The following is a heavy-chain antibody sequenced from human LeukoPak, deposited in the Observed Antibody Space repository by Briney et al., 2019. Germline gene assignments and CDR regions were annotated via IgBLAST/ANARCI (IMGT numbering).Heavy chain of an antibody. CDR3: ARRGYPGIDY. CDR1: GGSISSYY. V-gene: IGHV4-59*01. Sequence: SETLSLTCTVSGGSISSYYWSWIRQPPGKGLEWIGYIYYSGSTNYNPSLKSQFTISVDTSKNQFSLKLSSVTAADTAVYYCARRGYPGIDYWGQGTLVTVSS. CDR2: IYYSGST. D-gene: IGHD5-18*01. J-gene: IGHJ4*02.